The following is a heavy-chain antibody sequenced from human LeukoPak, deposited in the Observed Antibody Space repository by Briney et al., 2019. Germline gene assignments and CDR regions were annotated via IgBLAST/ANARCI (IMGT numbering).Heavy chain of an antibody. J-gene: IGHJ4*02. D-gene: IGHD6-19*01. CDR3: AKDNSYSSGWYGYYFDY. Sequence: GGSLRLSCAASGFTFDDYAMHWVRQAPGKGLEWVSGISWNSGSIGYADSVKGRFTISRDNAKNSLHLQMNSLRAEDTALYYCAKDNSYSSGWYGYYFDYWGQGTLVTVSS. CDR1: GFTFDDYA. V-gene: IGHV3-9*01. CDR2: ISWNSGSI.